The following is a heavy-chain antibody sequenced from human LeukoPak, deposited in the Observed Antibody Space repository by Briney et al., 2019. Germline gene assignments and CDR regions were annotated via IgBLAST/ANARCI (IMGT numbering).Heavy chain of an antibody. V-gene: IGHV3-30*04. D-gene: IGHD3-10*01. CDR1: GFTFSSYA. CDR2: ISYDGSNK. J-gene: IGHJ4*02. CDR3: ARASYYGSGSYYGEFDY. Sequence: PGGSLRLSCAASGFTFSSYAMHWVRQAPGKGLEWVAVISYDGSNKHYADSVKGRFTISRDNSKNTLYLQMNSLRAEDTAVYYCARASYYGSGSYYGEFDYWGQGTLVTVSS.